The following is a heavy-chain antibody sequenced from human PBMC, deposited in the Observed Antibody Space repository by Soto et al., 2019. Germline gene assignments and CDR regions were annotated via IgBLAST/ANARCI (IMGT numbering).Heavy chain of an antibody. V-gene: IGHV4-61*01. CDR2: IYYSGST. J-gene: IGHJ6*02. CDR3: VRGELAEVFLDV. CDR1: GGSVSSGSYY. D-gene: IGHD1-26*01. Sequence: PEETLSLTCPVSGGSVSSGSYYWSWIRQPPGKGLEWIGYIYYSGSTNYNPSLKSRVTISVDTCRNQFSLKLSSVTAAHTAVYYCVRGELAEVFLDVWGQGTTVTVSS.